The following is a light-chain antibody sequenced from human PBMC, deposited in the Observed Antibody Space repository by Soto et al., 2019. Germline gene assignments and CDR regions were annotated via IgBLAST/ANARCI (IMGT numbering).Light chain of an antibody. J-gene: IGKJ1*01. Sequence: DIQMTQSPSSLSASVGDRVTITCRASQSISNYFNWYQQKPGKAPKLLMYAASSLQSGVPARFGGSGSGTDFTITISRLPDEDFATYYCQQSYSTPPTFGEGTKVEIK. CDR2: AAS. V-gene: IGKV1-39*01. CDR3: QQSYSTPPT. CDR1: QSISNY.